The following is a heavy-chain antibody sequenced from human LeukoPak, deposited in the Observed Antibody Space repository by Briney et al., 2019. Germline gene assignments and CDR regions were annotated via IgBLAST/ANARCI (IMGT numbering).Heavy chain of an antibody. Sequence: PGGSPRLSCAASGFTFSDYWMHWVRQAPGKGLVWVSRVNRDGSSTSYADSVKGRFTISRDNAKNTLSLQMNSLRAEDTAVYYCARDRSISAAGDTYWGQGTLVTVSS. CDR1: GFTFSDYW. V-gene: IGHV3-74*01. CDR2: VNRDGSST. CDR3: ARDRSISAAGDTY. D-gene: IGHD6-13*01. J-gene: IGHJ4*02.